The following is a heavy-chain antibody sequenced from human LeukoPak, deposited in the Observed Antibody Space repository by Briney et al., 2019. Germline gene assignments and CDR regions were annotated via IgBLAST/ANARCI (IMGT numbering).Heavy chain of an antibody. D-gene: IGHD6-19*01. J-gene: IGHJ3*01. CDR3: ARDYTSAEWLGFAFDV. CDR2: INPFNGNT. CDR1: GYTFTRYA. V-gene: IGHV1-18*01. Sequence: ASVKVSCKASGYTFTRYAISWLRQAPGRGLEWMGWINPFNGNTNDAERFQGRVIMTTDTSTRTAYMELRGLRSDDTAVYYCARDYTSAEWLGFAFDVWGQGTMISVSA.